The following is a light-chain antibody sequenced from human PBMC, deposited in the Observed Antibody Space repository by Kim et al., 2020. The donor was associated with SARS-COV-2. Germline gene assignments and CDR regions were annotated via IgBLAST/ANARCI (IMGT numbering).Light chain of an antibody. Sequence: QSALTQPASVSGSPGQSITISCTGTSSDIGGYNYVSWYQQHPGKAPKFMIYDVSNRPSGVSNRFSGSKSGNTASLTISGLQAEDESDYYCSSFTSSKTLVFGAGTKVTVL. CDR1: SSDIGGYNY. J-gene: IGLJ1*01. CDR2: DVS. V-gene: IGLV2-14*03. CDR3: SSFTSSKTLV.